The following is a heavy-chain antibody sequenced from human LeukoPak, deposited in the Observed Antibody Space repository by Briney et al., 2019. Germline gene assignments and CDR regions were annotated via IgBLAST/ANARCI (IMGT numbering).Heavy chain of an antibody. V-gene: IGHV4-39*01. D-gene: IGHD1-26*01. CDR1: GGSVSSSSYY. CDR3: ARRSSGSYPYYYFDF. Sequence: SETLSPTCTVSGGSVSSSSYYWGWIRQPPGKGLEWIGSIYYSGSTYYNPSLKSRVTISVDTTKNQFSLKLSSVTAADTAVYYCARRSSGSYPYYYFDFWSQGTLVTVSS. J-gene: IGHJ4*02. CDR2: IYYSGST.